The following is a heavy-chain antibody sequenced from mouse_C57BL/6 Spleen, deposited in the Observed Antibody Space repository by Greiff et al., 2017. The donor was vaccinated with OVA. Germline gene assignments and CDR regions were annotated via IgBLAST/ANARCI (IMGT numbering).Heavy chain of an antibody. Sequence: QVQLKESGPGLVQPSQSLSITCTVSGFSLTSCGVHWVRQSPGKGLEWLGVIWSGGSTDYNAAFISRLSISKDNSKSQVFFKMNSLQADDTAIYYCARKGSNYVSYAMDYWGQGTSVTVSS. D-gene: IGHD2-5*01. CDR2: IWSGGST. CDR3: ARKGSNYVSYAMDY. J-gene: IGHJ4*01. V-gene: IGHV2-2*01. CDR1: GFSLTSCG.